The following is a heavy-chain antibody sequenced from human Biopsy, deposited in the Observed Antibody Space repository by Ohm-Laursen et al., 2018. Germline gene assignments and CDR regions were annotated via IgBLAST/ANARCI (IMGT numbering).Heavy chain of an antibody. CDR2: INPTGGTA. J-gene: IGHJ6*02. Sequence: ASVKVSCKASGYSFTKSYINWVRQAPGQGLEWVGIINPTGGTASYAEKFQGRVTLTRDTSTGTVYLELNSLISEDTALYYCARDETGSSVFGPYYYGMDVWGQGTTVTVSS. CDR1: GYSFTKSY. CDR3: ARDETGSSVFGPYYYGMDV. V-gene: IGHV1-46*01. D-gene: IGHD3-9*01.